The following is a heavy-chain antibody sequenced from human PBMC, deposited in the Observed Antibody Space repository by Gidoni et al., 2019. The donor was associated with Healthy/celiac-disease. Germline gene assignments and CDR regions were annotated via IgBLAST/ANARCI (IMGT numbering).Heavy chain of an antibody. J-gene: IGHJ6*02. CDR3: AKATGYDFWSGYPYGMDV. CDR2: ISYDGSNK. D-gene: IGHD3-3*01. V-gene: IGHV3-30*18. Sequence: HWVRQAPGKGLEWVAVISYDGSNKYYADSVKGRFTISRDNSKNTLYLQMNSLRAEDPAVYYCAKATGYDFWSGYPYGMDVWGQGTTVTVSS.